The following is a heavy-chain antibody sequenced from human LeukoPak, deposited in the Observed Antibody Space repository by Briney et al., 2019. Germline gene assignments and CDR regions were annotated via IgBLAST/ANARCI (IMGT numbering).Heavy chain of an antibody. CDR1: GGTFSSYA. CDR2: IIPIFGTA. D-gene: IGHD4-11*01. Sequence: ASVKVSCKASGGTFSSYAISWVRQAPGQGLEWMGGIIPIFGTANYAQKFQGRVTITTDESTSTAYMELSSLRSEDTAIYYCTREGPDHSGSYYAYWGLGTLITVSS. CDR3: TREGPDHSGSYYAY. J-gene: IGHJ4*02. V-gene: IGHV1-69*05.